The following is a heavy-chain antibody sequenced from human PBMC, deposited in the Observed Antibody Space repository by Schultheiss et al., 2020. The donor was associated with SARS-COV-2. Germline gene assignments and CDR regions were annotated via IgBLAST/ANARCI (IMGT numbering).Heavy chain of an antibody. CDR1: GFTFSSYE. J-gene: IGHJ4*02. Sequence: GGSLRLSCAASGFTFSSYEMNWVRQAPGKGLVWVSRINRDGDTTHYADSVKGRFTISRDNANNTLYLQMNSLRAEDTAVYYCARDNVWREPRVFDYWGQGTLVTVSS. D-gene: IGHD1-26*01. CDR2: INRDGDTT. V-gene: IGHV3-74*01. CDR3: ARDNVWREPRVFDY.